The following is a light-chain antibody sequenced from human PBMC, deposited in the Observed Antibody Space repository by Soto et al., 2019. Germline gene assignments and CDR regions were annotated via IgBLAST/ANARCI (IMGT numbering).Light chain of an antibody. Sequence: IQMTQSPSTLSASVGDRVAITCRASQSIGIWLAWYQKKPGKAPRFLIYKASTLQTGVPSRFSGSGSETEFTLTISSLQPDDLATYYCQQYNDYSWTFGQGTKVEIK. V-gene: IGKV1-5*03. CDR3: QQYNDYSWT. CDR1: QSIGIW. CDR2: KAS. J-gene: IGKJ1*01.